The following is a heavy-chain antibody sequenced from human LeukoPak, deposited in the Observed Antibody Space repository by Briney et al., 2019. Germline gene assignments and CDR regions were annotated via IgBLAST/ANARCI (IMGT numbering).Heavy chain of an antibody. D-gene: IGHD4-17*01. CDR1: GFTFSSYG. CDR2: ISYDGSNK. CDR3: ARDPLFATVTTRYGMDV. V-gene: IGHV3-30*03. J-gene: IGHJ6*02. Sequence: GGSLRLSCAASGFTFSSYGMHWVRQAPGKGLEWVAVISYDGSNKYYADSVKGRFTISRDNSKNTLYLQMNSLRAEDTAVYYCARDPLFATVTTRYGMDVWGQGTTVTVSS.